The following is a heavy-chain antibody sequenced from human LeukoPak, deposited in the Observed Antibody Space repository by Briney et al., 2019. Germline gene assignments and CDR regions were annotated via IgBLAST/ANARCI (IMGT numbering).Heavy chain of an antibody. CDR2: ISGSGGST. CDR3: AKGYYDYVWGSYYFDY. V-gene: IGHV3-23*01. J-gene: IGHJ4*02. D-gene: IGHD3-16*01. Sequence: GGSLRLSCAASGFTLSSYAMSWVRQAPGKGLEWVSAISGSGGSTYYADSVKGRFTISRDNSKNTLYLQMNSLRAEDTAVYYCAKGYYDYVWGSYYFDYWGQGTLVTVSS. CDR1: GFTLSSYA.